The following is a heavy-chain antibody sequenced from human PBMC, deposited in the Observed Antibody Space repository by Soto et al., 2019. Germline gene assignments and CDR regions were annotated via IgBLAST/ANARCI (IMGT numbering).Heavy chain of an antibody. CDR2: IDSGGGST. J-gene: IGHJ5*02. Sequence: EVQLLVSGGGSVQPGGSLRLSCAASGFSFSNYAMSWVRQAPGTGLEWVSAIDSGGGSTYYAASVKGRFSISSANSMNTLYLQMNSLRVEDTDIYYCTKENSNYPDNWFDPWGQGTLVTVSS. CDR3: TKENSNYPDNWFDP. V-gene: IGHV3-23*01. D-gene: IGHD4-4*01. CDR1: GFSFSNYA.